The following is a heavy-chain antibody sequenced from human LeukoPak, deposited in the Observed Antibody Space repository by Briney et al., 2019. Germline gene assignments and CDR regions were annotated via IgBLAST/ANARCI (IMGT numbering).Heavy chain of an antibody. CDR2: INAGNGNT. CDR1: GYTFTSYA. CDR3: ARDLWDCSGGSCYYDY. V-gene: IGHV1-3*01. D-gene: IGHD2-15*01. J-gene: IGHJ4*02. Sequence: ASVKVSCKASGYTFTSYAMHWVRQAPGQRLEWMGWINAGNGNTKYSQEFQGRVTITRDTSASTAYMELSSLRSEDTAVYYCARDLWDCSGGSCYYDYWGQGTLVTVSS.